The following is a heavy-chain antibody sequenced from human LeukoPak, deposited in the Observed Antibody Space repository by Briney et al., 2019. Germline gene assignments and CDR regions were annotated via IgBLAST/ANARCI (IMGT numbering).Heavy chain of an antibody. CDR3: ARAHYGDYGTPLLRFHY. Sequence: PSETLSLTCTVSGGSISSSSYYWGWIRQPPGKGLEWIGYIYYSGSTYYNPSLKSRVTISVDTSKSQFSLNLSSVTAADTAVYYCARAHYGDYGTPLLRFHYWGQGTLVTVSS. D-gene: IGHD4-17*01. CDR2: IYYSGST. CDR1: GGSISSSSYY. V-gene: IGHV4-61*05. J-gene: IGHJ4*02.